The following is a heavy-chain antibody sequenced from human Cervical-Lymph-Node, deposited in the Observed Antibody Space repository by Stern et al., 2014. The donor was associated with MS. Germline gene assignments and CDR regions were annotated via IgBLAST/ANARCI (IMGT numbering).Heavy chain of an antibody. V-gene: IGHV1-2*06. J-gene: IGHJ4*02. CDR2: IHPNSGGT. CDR1: GYSFTGYY. D-gene: IGHD6-13*01. CDR3: ATDSAAAGTEY. Sequence: QXQLVQSGAEVKKPGASLKVSCKTSGYSFTGYYLQWVRQAPGQGLEWMGRIHPNSGGTNYAQKFQGRVTVTRDTSIGTVYMELNSLRFDDTAVYYCATDSAAAGTEYWGQGTQVTVSS.